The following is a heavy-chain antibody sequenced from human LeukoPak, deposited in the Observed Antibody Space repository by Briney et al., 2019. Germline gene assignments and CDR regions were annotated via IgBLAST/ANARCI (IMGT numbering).Heavy chain of an antibody. CDR1: GGSFSGYY. D-gene: IGHD3-22*01. CDR2: INHSGSS. V-gene: IGHV4-34*01. J-gene: IGHJ4*02. Sequence: PSETLSLTCAVYGGSFSGYYWSWIRQPPGKGLEWIEEINHSGSSNYNPPTKSRVTISVDTSKNQFSLKLSSVTAADTAVYYCARVNRYYYDSSGRPIDYWGQGTLVTVSS. CDR3: ARVNRYYYDSSGRPIDY.